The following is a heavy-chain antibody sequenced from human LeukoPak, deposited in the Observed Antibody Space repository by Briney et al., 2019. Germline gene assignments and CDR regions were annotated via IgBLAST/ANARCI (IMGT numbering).Heavy chain of an antibody. D-gene: IGHD3-16*01. CDR1: GGSISTYY. J-gene: IGHJ4*02. CDR2: IYSGGSP. Sequence: PSETLSLTCTVSGGSISTYYWSWIRQPAGKGLEWIGRIYSGGSPNYNLSLKSRVSMSEDTSKNQFSLKLSSVTAADTAVYYCAREWGSIDYWGQGTLVTVSS. CDR3: AREWGSIDY. V-gene: IGHV4-4*07.